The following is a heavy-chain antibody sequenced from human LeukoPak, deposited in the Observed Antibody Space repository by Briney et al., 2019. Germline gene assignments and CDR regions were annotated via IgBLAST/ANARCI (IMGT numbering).Heavy chain of an antibody. CDR1: GFSFTSYS. CDR2: ISSSSSYI. J-gene: IGHJ6*03. CDR3: AKGGPVYYYYMDV. Sequence: GGSLRLSCAASGFSFTSYSMNWVRQAPGKGLEWVSSISSSSSYIYYADSVKGRLTISRDNAKNSLYLQMNSLRAEDTALYYCAKGGPVYYYYMDVWGKGTTVTVSS. V-gene: IGHV3-21*04.